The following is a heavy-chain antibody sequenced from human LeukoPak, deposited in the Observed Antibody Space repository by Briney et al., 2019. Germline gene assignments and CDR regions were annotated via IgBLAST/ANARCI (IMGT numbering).Heavy chain of an antibody. CDR3: AKGRWGLTINNFDI. CDR1: GFTFSSYG. V-gene: IGHV3-30*02. Sequence: GGSLRLSCAASGFTFSSYGMHWVRQAPGKGLEWVAFIRYDGSNKYYADSVKGRFTISRDNSKNTLYLQMNSLRGEDTAVYYCAKGRWGLTINNFDIWGQGTMVSVSP. CDR2: IRYDGSNK. J-gene: IGHJ3*02. D-gene: IGHD3-9*01.